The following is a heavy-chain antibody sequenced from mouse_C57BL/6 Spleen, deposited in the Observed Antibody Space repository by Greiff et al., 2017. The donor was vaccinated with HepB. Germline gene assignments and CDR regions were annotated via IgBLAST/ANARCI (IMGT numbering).Heavy chain of an antibody. J-gene: IGHJ4*01. CDR1: GYTFTDYY. CDR3: ARGGDYDGGYAMDY. V-gene: IGHV1-26*01. Sequence: EVQLQQSGPELVKPGASVKISCKASGYTFTDYYMNWVKQSHGKSLEWIGDINPNNGGTSYNQKFKGKATLTVDKSSSTAYMELRSLTSEDSAVYYCARGGDYDGGYAMDYWGQGTSVTVSS. D-gene: IGHD2-4*01. CDR2: INPNNGGT.